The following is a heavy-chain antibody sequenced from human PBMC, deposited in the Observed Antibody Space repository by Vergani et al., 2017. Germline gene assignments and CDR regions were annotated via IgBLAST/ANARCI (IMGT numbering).Heavy chain of an antibody. J-gene: IGHJ5*02. Sequence: QVQLQESGPGLVKPSETLSPTCTVSGAAIKDFYWSWFRQPPGKGLEWIGYVYYTGSTTYNPSLKSRVTISVDTSNNQFSLRMTSLTAADTAIYYCARDRDLYCRSTTSGHNWFDPWGQGSLVTVSS. V-gene: IGHV4-59*01. CDR3: ARDRDLYCRSTTSGHNWFDP. D-gene: IGHD2/OR15-2a*01. CDR2: VYYTGST. CDR1: GAAIKDFY.